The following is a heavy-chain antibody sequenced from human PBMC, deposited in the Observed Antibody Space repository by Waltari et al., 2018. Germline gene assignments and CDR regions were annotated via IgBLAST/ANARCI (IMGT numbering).Heavy chain of an antibody. CDR3: ARGWETPPDY. CDR2: INRDGSPT. V-gene: IGHV3-74*01. Sequence: EVQLVASGGGLVQPGGSLRLSCEASGFSFNKFWMYWVRQSPGKGLVWVSRINRDGSPTNYADFVKGRFTISRDDAKNTVYLQMNSLTVEDTAVYFCARGWETPPDYWGQGTLVIVSS. CDR1: GFSFNKFW. J-gene: IGHJ4*02. D-gene: IGHD1-26*01.